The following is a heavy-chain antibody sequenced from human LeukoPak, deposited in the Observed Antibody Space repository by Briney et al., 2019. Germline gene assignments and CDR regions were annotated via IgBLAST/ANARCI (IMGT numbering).Heavy chain of an antibody. CDR2: INPDSGFT. Sequence: GASVKVSCKASGYKFTDDYMHWVRHAPGQGLEFMGWINPDSGFTNYAQKFKGRVTMTRDTSISTAYLEVRSLTSDDTAVYYCAPTAEAYTSWWKVWGQGTLVTVS. CDR3: APTAEAYTSWWKV. J-gene: IGHJ4*02. D-gene: IGHD3-16*01. CDR1: GYKFTDDY. V-gene: IGHV1-2*02.